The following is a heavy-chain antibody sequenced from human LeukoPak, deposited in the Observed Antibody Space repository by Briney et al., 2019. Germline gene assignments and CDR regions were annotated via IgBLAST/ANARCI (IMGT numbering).Heavy chain of an antibody. V-gene: IGHV3-30*19. D-gene: IGHD2-2*02. J-gene: IGHJ4*02. Sequence: GGSLRLSCAASGFTFSSYGMHWVRQAPGKGLEWVTVISYDGSNKYYADSVKGRFTISRDNSKNTLYLQMNSLRAEDTAVYYCARDRVPAAITSGIDYWGQGTLVTVSS. CDR3: ARDRVPAAITSGIDY. CDR2: ISYDGSNK. CDR1: GFTFSSYG.